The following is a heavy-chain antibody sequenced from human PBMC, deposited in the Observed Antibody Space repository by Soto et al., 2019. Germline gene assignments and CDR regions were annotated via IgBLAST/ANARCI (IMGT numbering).Heavy chain of an antibody. CDR1: GFTFSSYS. V-gene: IGHV3-48*02. J-gene: IGHJ6*02. Sequence: EVQLVESGGGLVQPGGSLRLSCAASGFTFSSYSMNWVRQAPGKGLEWVSYISSSSSTIYYADSVKGRFTISRDNAKNSLYLQMNSLRDEDTAVYYCAREGRHTYYYYYYGMDVWGQGTTVTVSS. CDR2: ISSSSSTI. CDR3: AREGRHTYYYYYYGMDV. D-gene: IGHD1-26*01.